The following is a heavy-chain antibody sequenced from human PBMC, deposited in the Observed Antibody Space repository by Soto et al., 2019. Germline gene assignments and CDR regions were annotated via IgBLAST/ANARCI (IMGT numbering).Heavy chain of an antibody. CDR1: GFPLSTSGVG. Sequence: QITLKESGPTLVKPTQTLTLTCTFSGFPLSTSGVGVGWIRPPPGKALEWLALIYWDDDKRYSPSLKSRLTITKDTSKNQVVLTMTNMDPVDTATYYCAHESYYYYGMDVWGQGTTVTVSS. CDR2: IYWDDDK. V-gene: IGHV2-5*02. J-gene: IGHJ6*02. CDR3: AHESYYYYGMDV.